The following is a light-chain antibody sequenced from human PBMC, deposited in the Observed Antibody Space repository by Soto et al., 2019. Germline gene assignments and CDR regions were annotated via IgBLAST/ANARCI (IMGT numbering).Light chain of an antibody. CDR3: QQYGSSPRT. Sequence: EIVLTQSPATLSSFPGDRVTLSFRASQYINTRLAWYQHRPGQAPRLLIYGASSRATGIPDRFSGSGSGTDFTLTINSLEPEDFAVYYCQQYGSSPRTCGQGTKVDIK. J-gene: IGKJ1*01. CDR2: GAS. V-gene: IGKV3-20*01. CDR1: QYINTR.